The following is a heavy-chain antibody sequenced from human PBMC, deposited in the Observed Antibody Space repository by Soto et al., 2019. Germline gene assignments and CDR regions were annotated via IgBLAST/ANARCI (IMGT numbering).Heavy chain of an antibody. CDR2: IWYDGSNK. J-gene: IGHJ3*02. D-gene: IGHD6-19*01. CDR3: ARDHFSGKHLDI. CDR1: GFTFSSYG. Sequence: GGSLRLSCAASGFTFSSYGMHWVRQAPGKGLEWVAVIWYDGSNKYYADSVKGRFTISRDNSKNTLYLQMNSLRAEDTAVYYCARDHFSGKHLDIWGQGTMVTVSS. V-gene: IGHV3-33*01.